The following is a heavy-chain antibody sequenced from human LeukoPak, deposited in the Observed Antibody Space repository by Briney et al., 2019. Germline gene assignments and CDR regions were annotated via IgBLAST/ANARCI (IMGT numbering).Heavy chain of an antibody. Sequence: GGSLRLSCAASGFTFSSHWMHWVRQPPGKGLEWVSGISWNSGSIDYADSVKGRFTISRDNAKNSLYLQMNSLRVEDTAFYYCAKDNRRHYTSGPNPDSLHWGQGALVTVSS. V-gene: IGHV3-9*01. J-gene: IGHJ4*02. CDR3: AKDNRRHYTSGPNPDSLH. D-gene: IGHD6-19*01. CDR1: GFTFSSHW. CDR2: ISWNSGSI.